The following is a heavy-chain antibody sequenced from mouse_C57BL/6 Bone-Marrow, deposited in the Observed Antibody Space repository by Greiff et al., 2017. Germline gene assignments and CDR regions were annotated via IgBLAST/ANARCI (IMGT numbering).Heavy chain of an antibody. V-gene: IGHV1-5*01. CDR3: TREGYDEEDAMDY. CDR1: GYTFTSYW. D-gene: IGHD2-2*01. Sequence: EVKLQESGPVLARPGASVKMSCKTSGYTFTSYWMHWVKQRPGQGLEWIGAIYPGNSDPSSNQKFKGKAKLTAVTSASTAYMELSRLTKEDSAVYYGTREGYDEEDAMDYWGQGTSVTVSS. J-gene: IGHJ4*01. CDR2: IYPGNSDP.